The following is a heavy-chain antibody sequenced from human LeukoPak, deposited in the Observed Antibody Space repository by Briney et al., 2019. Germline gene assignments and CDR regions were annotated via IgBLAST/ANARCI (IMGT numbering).Heavy chain of an antibody. J-gene: IGHJ3*02. V-gene: IGHV3-11*04. CDR1: GFTFSDYY. Sequence: GGSLRLSCAASGFTFSDYYMSWIRQAPGKGLEWVSYISSGGRTIYYADSVKGRFTISRDNSKNTLYLQMNSLRAEDTAVYYCARARSSYGYGDAFDIWGQGTMVTVSS. CDR3: ARARSSYGYGDAFDI. CDR2: ISSGGRTI. D-gene: IGHD5-18*01.